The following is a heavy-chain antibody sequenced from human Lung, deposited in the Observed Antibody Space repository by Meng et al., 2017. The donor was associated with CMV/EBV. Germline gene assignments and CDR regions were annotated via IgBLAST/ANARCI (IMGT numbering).Heavy chain of an antibody. J-gene: IGHJ4*02. CDR1: GYTFTGYY. V-gene: IGHV1-2*06. D-gene: IGHD7-27*01. Sequence: QGQWGQAGAEVKKPGASVKVSCKASGYTFTGYYMHWLGQAPGQGLEWVGRITPSSGGTTYAQKFQGRVTMTRDTSISTAYMELSSLRSDDAAIYYCVRANLGSADYWGQGTLVTVSS. CDR3: VRANLGSADY. CDR2: ITPSSGGT.